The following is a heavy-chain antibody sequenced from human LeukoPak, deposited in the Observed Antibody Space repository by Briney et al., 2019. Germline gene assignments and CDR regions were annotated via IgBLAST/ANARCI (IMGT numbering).Heavy chain of an antibody. CDR3: AKEFIAGDGHVDCDS. J-gene: IGHJ4*02. Sequence: SGGSLRLSCAASGFTISTYAMTLVRQAPGKGLEWVSSITSSGATTYYADSVKGRFTISRDISKNTLYLQMNSLTAEDSAVYYCAKEFIAGDGHVDCDSWGQGTLVTVSS. CDR2: ITSSGATT. V-gene: IGHV3-23*01. CDR1: GFTISTYA. D-gene: IGHD5-24*01.